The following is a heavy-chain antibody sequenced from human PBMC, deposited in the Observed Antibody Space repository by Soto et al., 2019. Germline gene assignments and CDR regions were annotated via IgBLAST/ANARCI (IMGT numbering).Heavy chain of an antibody. CDR3: ARYLIIPRAFDI. CDR2: ISSSSSVI. CDR1: GFTFRTYS. Sequence: EGQLVESGGGLVQPGGSLRLSCAVSGFTFRTYSMAWVRQAPGKGLEWVSYISSSSSVIYYADSVKGRIAVSRDNAKNSLYLQMHSLRAEDTAVYYCARYLIIPRAFDIWGQGTTVTVSS. J-gene: IGHJ3*02. V-gene: IGHV3-48*04. D-gene: IGHD2-21*01.